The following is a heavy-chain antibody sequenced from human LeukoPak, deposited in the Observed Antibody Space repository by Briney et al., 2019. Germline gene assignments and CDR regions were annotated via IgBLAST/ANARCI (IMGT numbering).Heavy chain of an antibody. CDR3: ARDCSSTSCYKRSGDY. D-gene: IGHD2-2*02. CDR1: GGSFSGYY. J-gene: IGHJ4*02. Sequence: PSETLSLTCAVYGGSFSGYYWSWIRQPPGKGLEWIGEINHSGSTNYNPSLKSRVTVSVDTSKNHFSLKLSSVTAADTAVYYCARDCSSTSCYKRSGDYWGQGTLVTVSS. V-gene: IGHV4-34*01. CDR2: INHSGST.